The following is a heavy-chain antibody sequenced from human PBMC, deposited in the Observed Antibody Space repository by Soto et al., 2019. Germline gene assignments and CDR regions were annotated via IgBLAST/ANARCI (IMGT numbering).Heavy chain of an antibody. CDR1: GYSFTTYW. CDR3: ARLGIWSYGMDV. CDR2: IYPGNSDI. V-gene: IGHV5-51*01. Sequence: GESLKISCQGSGYSFTTYWIGWVRQMPGKGLEWMGIIYPGNSDIRYSPSFQGQVTISADRSISTAYLKWSGLKASDTAMYYCARLGIWSYGMDVWGQGTTVTVSS. J-gene: IGHJ6*02. D-gene: IGHD3-16*01.